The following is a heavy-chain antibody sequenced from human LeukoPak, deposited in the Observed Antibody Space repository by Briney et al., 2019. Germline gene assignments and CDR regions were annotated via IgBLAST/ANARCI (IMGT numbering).Heavy chain of an antibody. D-gene: IGHD5-12*01. CDR3: ASLLGGYSGYPGDY. CDR1: GGSISSSSYY. CDR2: IYYSGST. J-gene: IGHJ4*02. Sequence: SETLSLTCTVSGGSISSSSYYWGWIRQPPGTGLEWIGSIYYSGSTYYNPSLKSRVTISVDTSKNQFSLKLSSVTAADTAVYYCASLLGGYSGYPGDYWGQGTLVTVSS. V-gene: IGHV4-39*07.